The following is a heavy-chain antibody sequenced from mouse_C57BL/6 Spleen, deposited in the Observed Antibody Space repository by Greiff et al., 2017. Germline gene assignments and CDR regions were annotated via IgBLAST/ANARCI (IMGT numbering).Heavy chain of an antibody. D-gene: IGHD2-3*01. CDR2: ISSGGDYI. J-gene: IGHJ3*01. CDR1: GFTFSSYA. Sequence: LQQSGEGLVKPGGSLKLSCAASGFTFSSYAMSWVRQTPEKRLEWVAYISSGGDYIYYADTVKGRFTISRDNARNTLYLQMSSLKSEDTAMYYCTPGWDGYYGFAYWGQGTLVTVSA. V-gene: IGHV5-9-1*02. CDR3: TPGWDGYYGFAY.